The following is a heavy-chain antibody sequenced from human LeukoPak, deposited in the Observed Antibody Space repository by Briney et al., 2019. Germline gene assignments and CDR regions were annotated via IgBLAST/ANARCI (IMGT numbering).Heavy chain of an antibody. J-gene: IGHJ4*02. CDR3: ARVNGYGSSDKTYYFDY. CDR2: IRSSSSYT. D-gene: IGHD6-13*01. V-gene: IGHV3-21*05. CDR1: GFTFSSYS. Sequence: GGSLRLSCAASGFTFSSYSMNWVRQAPGKGLGWVSYIRSSSSYTNYADSVKGRFTISRDNAKNSLYLQMNSLRAEDTAVYYCARVNGYGSSDKTYYFDYWGQGTLVTVSS.